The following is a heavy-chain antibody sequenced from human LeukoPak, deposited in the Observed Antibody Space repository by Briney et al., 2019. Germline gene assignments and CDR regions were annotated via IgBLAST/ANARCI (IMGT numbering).Heavy chain of an antibody. CDR1: GGSIDNYY. CDR2: IHSSGST. CDR3: VAAFFRVNVVRGPTAFDY. V-gene: IGHV4-4*07. Sequence: SETLSLTCSFSGGSIDNYYWSWIRQPAGKGLEWLGLIHSSGSTSYNPSLQSRVSLSIDRSQKQFSLNLKSVTAADSAVYYCVAAFFRVNVVRGPTAFDYWGQGTLVTVSS. D-gene: IGHD3-10*01. J-gene: IGHJ4*02.